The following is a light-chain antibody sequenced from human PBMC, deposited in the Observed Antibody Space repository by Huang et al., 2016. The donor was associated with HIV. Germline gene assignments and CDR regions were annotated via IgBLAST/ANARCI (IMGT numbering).Light chain of an antibody. Sequence: DIVMTQSPDSLAVSLGERATINCKSSQSVLYSSNNENYLAWFQQKPVQPPTLLFYWASTRYYGVPDRFSGSGSGTDFTLTINNLQAEDVAVYYCQQYYDTPPTFGQGTKLEIK. V-gene: IGKV4-1*01. J-gene: IGKJ2*01. CDR2: WAS. CDR1: QSVLYSSNNENY. CDR3: QQYYDTPPT.